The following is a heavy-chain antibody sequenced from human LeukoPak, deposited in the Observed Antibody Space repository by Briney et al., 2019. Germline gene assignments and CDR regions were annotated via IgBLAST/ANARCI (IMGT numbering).Heavy chain of an antibody. V-gene: IGHV5-51*01. CDR2: IYPGDSDT. CDR3: ARRRGRYSGDAFDI. J-gene: IGHJ3*02. Sequence: GESLQISSQGSGYRFTSYWIGWVRQMPGKGLEWMGFIYPGDSDTRYSPSFQGQVTISADKSMSTAYLQWSSLKASDTAMYYCARRRGRYSGDAFDIWGQGTMVTVSS. CDR1: GYRFTSYW. D-gene: IGHD1-26*01.